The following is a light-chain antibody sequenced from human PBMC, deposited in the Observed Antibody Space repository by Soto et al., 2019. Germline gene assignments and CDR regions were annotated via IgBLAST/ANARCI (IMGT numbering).Light chain of an antibody. CDR3: QQYGSSPPWT. Sequence: EIVLTQSPGTLSLSPGERATLSCRASQSVSSSYLDWYQQKPGQAPRLLIYGASSRATGIPDRFSGSGSGTDFTLTISRLEPEDLAVYYCQQYGSSPPWTFGQGTKVEI. J-gene: IGKJ1*01. CDR2: GAS. V-gene: IGKV3-20*01. CDR1: QSVSSSY.